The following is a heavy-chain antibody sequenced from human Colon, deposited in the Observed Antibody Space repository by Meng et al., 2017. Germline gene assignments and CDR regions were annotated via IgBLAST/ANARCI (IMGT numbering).Heavy chain of an antibody. V-gene: IGHV4-38-2*01. CDR1: GYSITSGFY. CDR3: ASLNWGSPLGY. Sequence: SETLSLTCSVSGYSITSGFYWGWIRQPPGKGLEFIGTIYHSGSTYYNSSLRSRVSISVDTSKNQFSLKLTSVTAADSAVYYCASLNWGSPLGYWGQRTLVTVSS. CDR2: IYHSGST. J-gene: IGHJ4*02. D-gene: IGHD3-16*01.